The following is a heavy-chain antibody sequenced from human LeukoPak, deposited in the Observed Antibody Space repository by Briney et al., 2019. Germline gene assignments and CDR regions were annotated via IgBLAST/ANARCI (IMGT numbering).Heavy chain of an antibody. CDR3: ARDRSAGSGWYYAFDI. V-gene: IGHV1-2*02. CDR1: GYTFTDYY. D-gene: IGHD6-19*01. CDR2: INPNSGST. Sequence: GASVKVSCKASGYTFTDYYVHWVRQAPGQGLEWMGWINPNSGSTNYAQKFQGRVTMTRDASISTAYMELSRLRSDDTAVYYCARDRSAGSGWYYAFDIWGQGTMVTVSS. J-gene: IGHJ3*02.